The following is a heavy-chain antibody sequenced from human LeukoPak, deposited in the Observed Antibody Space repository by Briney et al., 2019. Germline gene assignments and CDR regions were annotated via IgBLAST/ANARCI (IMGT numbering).Heavy chain of an antibody. V-gene: IGHV4-59*01. CDR3: ARGCSGYYGMDV. CDR1: GGSISSYY. CDR2: IYYSGST. D-gene: IGHD3-10*02. J-gene: IGHJ6*02. Sequence: SETLSLTCTVSGGSISSYYWSWIRQPPGKGLEWIGYIYYSGSTNYNPSLKSRVTISVDTSKNQFSLKLSSVTAADTAVYYCARGCSGYYGMDVWGQGTTVIVSS.